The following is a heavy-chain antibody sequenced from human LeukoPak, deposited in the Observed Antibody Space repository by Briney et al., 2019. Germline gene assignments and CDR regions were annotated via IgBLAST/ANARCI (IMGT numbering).Heavy chain of an antibody. Sequence: NRGESLKISCRVSGYTFSNYWIGWVRQVPGRGLEWMGVIFPHDSSVKYSPSFQGQVTFSVDTSITTAYLQWSSLKASDTAMYYCATLVGYGSFFDYWGQGTLVTVSS. CDR2: IFPHDSSV. CDR1: GYTFSNYW. J-gene: IGHJ4*02. CDR3: ATLVGYGSFFDY. D-gene: IGHD3-10*01. V-gene: IGHV5-51*01.